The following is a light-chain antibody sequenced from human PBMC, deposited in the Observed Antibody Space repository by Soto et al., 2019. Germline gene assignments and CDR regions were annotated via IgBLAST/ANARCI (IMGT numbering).Light chain of an antibody. V-gene: IGLV1-44*01. CDR3: AAWDDSLNGYG. CDR2: SNN. Sequence: QSVLTQPPSASGTPGQRVTISCSGSSSNIGSNIVNWYQQLPGTAPKLLIYSNNQRPSGVPDRFSGSKSGTSASLAISGLQSEDEDDYYCAAWDDSLNGYGFGTGTKVTVL. J-gene: IGLJ1*01. CDR1: SSNIGSNI.